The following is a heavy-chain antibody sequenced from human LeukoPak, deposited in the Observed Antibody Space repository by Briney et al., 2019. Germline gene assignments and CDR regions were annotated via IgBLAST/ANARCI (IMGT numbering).Heavy chain of an antibody. J-gene: IGHJ3*02. D-gene: IGHD2-15*01. CDR1: GYTFTGYY. V-gene: IGHV1-2*02. Sequence: ASVKVSCKASGYTFTGYYMHWVRQAPGQGLEWMGWINLNSGGTNYAQKFQGRVTMTRDTSISTAYMELSSLRSEDTAVYYCARDSLGYCSGGSCYSGAFDIWGQGTMVTVSS. CDR2: INLNSGGT. CDR3: ARDSLGYCSGGSCYSGAFDI.